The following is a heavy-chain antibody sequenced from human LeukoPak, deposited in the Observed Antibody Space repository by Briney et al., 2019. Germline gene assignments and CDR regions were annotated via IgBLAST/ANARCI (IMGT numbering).Heavy chain of an antibody. D-gene: IGHD1-1*01. CDR3: ATVPKTGTTTFNP. V-gene: IGHV1-24*01. J-gene: IGHJ5*02. CDR2: FDPEDGET. CDR1: GYTLTELS. Sequence: ASVTVSCTVSGYTLTELSMHWVRQAPGKGLEWMGGFDPEDGETIYAQKFQGRVTMTEDTSTDTAYMELSSLRSEDTAVYYCATVPKTGTTTFNPWGQGTLVTVSS.